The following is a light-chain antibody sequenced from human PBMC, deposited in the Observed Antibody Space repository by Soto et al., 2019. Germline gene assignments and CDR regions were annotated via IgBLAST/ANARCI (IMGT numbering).Light chain of an antibody. V-gene: IGLV2-11*01. CDR1: SSDVGFSND. Sequence: QSAPTQPRSVSGSPGQTVTISCTGTSSDVGFSNDISWYQQHPGEAPKLVIYDVAQRPSGVPDRLSGSRSGKTASLTISGLQADDEADYYCCSYVGGDTLIFGSGTKVTVL. J-gene: IGLJ1*01. CDR2: DVA. CDR3: CSYVGGDTLI.